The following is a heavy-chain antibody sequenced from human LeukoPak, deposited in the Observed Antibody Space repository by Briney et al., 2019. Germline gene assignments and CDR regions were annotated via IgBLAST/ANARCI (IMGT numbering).Heavy chain of an antibody. CDR2: IYYSGST. CDR3: ARWTGRKYLGYYFDY. V-gene: IGHV4-59*01. CDR1: GGSISSYY. Sequence: SETLSLTCTVSGGSISSYYWSWIRQPPGKGLEWIGYIYYSGSTNYNPSLKSRVTISVDTSKNQFSLKLSSVTAADTAVYYCARWTGRKYLGYYFDYWGQGTLVTVSS. J-gene: IGHJ4*02. D-gene: IGHD2-2*01.